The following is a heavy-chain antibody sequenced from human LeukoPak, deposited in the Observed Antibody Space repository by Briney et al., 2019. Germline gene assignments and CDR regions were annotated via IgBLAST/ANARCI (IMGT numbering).Heavy chain of an antibody. D-gene: IGHD3-10*01. CDR3: ARKGFGEYWFDP. CDR2: IIPIFGTA. CDR1: GSTVRSYA. J-gene: IGHJ5*02. V-gene: IGHV1-69*01. Sequence: SSVKLSCKNPGSTVRSYAISWVRQAPRQGLEWMGGIIPIFGTANYAQKFQGRVTITADESTSTAYMELSSLRSEDTAVYYCARKGFGEYWFDPWGQGTLVTVSS.